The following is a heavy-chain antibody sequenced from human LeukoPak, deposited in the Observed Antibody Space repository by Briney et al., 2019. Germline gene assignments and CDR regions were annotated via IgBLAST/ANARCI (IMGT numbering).Heavy chain of an antibody. CDR3: ARGYYDSSGYYPSSFDY. CDR1: GYMFTSFW. Sequence: GESLKISCKGSGYMFTSFWIAWVRQMPGKGLECMGVIYPGDSDTRYSPSFQGQVTISADKSISTAYLQWSSLKASDTAMYYCARGYYDSSGYYPSSFDYWGQGTLVTASS. V-gene: IGHV5-51*01. CDR2: IYPGDSDT. D-gene: IGHD3-22*01. J-gene: IGHJ4*02.